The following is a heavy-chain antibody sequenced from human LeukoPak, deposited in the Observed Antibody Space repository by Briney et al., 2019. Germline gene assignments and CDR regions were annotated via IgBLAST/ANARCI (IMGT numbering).Heavy chain of an antibody. Sequence: SETLSLTCAVSGGSISSGGYSWSWIRQPPGKGLEWIGYIYHSGSTYYSPSLKSRVTISVDTSKNQFSLKLSSVTAADTAVYYCASGYSYGYPFDYWGQGTLVTVSS. CDR3: ASGYSYGYPFDY. V-gene: IGHV4-30-2*02. D-gene: IGHD5-18*01. J-gene: IGHJ4*02. CDR2: IYHSGST. CDR1: GGSISSGGYS.